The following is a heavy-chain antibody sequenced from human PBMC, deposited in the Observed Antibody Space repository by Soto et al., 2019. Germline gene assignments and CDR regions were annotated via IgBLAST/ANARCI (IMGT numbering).Heavy chain of an antibody. J-gene: IGHJ4*02. CDR1: GGTFSSYA. CDR3: HYYDSSGYYYLLDY. V-gene: IGHV1-69*13. CDR2: IIPIFGTA. Sequence: ASVKVSCKASGGTFSSYAISWVRQAPGQGLEWMGGIIPIFGTANYAQKFQGRVTITADESTSTAYMELSSLRSEDTAVYYCHYYDSSGYYYLLDYWGQGTLVTVSS. D-gene: IGHD3-22*01.